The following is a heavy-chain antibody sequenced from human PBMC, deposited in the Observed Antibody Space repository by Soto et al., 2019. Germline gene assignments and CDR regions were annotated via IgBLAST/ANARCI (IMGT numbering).Heavy chain of an antibody. V-gene: IGHV4-39*01. D-gene: IGHD5-18*01. CDR1: GGSISSSSYY. Sequence: SETLSLTCTVSGGSISSSSYYWGWIRQPPGKGLEWIGSIYYSGSTYYNPSLKSRVTISVDTSKNQFSLKLSSVTAADTAVYYCARQYREGYGFDPWGQGTLVTVSS. CDR3: ARQYREGYGFDP. CDR2: IYYSGST. J-gene: IGHJ5*02.